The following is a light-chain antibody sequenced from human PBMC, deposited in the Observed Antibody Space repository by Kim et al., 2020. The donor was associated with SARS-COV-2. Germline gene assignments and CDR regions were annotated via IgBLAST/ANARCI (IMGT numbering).Light chain of an antibody. CDR2: LGS. J-gene: IGKJ4*01. Sequence: DIVLTQSALSLPVTPGEPASISCRSSQSLLHSDGYNYLDWYMQKPGQSPQLLIYLGSDRATGVPDRFSGSGSGTDFTLKISRVEAEDVGVYYCMQALQSPPTFGGGTKLEIK. CDR1: QSLLHSDGYNY. V-gene: IGKV2-28*01. CDR3: MQALQSPPT.